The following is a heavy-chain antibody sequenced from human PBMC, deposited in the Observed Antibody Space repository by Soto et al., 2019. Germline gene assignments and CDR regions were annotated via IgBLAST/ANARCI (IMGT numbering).Heavy chain of an antibody. Sequence: QVQLVESGGGVVQPGRSLRLSCAASGFTFSSYGMHWVRQAPGKGLEWVAVISYDGSNKYYADSVKGRFTISRDNSKNTLYLQMHSLRAEDTAVYYCAKDFRSYGDGFDYWGQGTLVTVSS. CDR2: ISYDGSNK. CDR3: AKDFRSYGDGFDY. D-gene: IGHD4-17*01. J-gene: IGHJ4*02. CDR1: GFTFSSYG. V-gene: IGHV3-30*18.